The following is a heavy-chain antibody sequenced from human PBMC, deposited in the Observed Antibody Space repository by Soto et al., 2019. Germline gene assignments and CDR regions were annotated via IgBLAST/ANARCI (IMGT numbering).Heavy chain of an antibody. D-gene: IGHD6-6*01. V-gene: IGHV3-23*01. CDR1: GFTFGSYG. CDR2: ISGSGGST. Sequence: LRLSCAASGFTFGSYGMHWVRQAPGKGLEWVSAISGSGGSTYYADSVKGRFTISRDNSKNTLYLQMNSLRAEDTAVYYCAKLAEYSAQGVFDPWGQGTLVTVSS. CDR3: AKLAEYSAQGVFDP. J-gene: IGHJ5*02.